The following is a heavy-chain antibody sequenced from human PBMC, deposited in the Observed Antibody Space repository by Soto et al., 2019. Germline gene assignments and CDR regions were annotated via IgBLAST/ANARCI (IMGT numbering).Heavy chain of an antibody. V-gene: IGHV1-2*02. D-gene: IGHD1-26*01. CDR3: AKGGAIVTAGTRVYLYNAMDV. Sequence: ASVKVSCKASGYTFTGYYVHWVRQAPGQGLEWMGWINPNSGDTYLAQRFQGRVTMNRDTSIGTAYMELRGLTSDDTAEYYCAKGGAIVTAGTRVYLYNAMDVWGQGTPVTVYS. J-gene: IGHJ6*02. CDR2: INPNSGDT. CDR1: GYTFTGYY.